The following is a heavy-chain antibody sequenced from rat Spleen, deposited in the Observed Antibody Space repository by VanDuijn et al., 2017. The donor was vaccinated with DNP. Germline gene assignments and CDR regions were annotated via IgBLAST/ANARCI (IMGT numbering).Heavy chain of an antibody. D-gene: IGHD4-3*01. CDR3: ARWYNSGYNFDY. CDR1: GFIFNTYY. V-gene: IGHV5-25*01. CDR2: ISTTGSRT. J-gene: IGHJ2*01. Sequence: EVQLVESGGGLVQPGRSLKLSCAASGFIFNTYYMAWVRQAPKKGLEWVATISTTGSRTYYPDSVKGRFTISRDNAKSSLYLQMNSLKSEDTATYFCARWYNSGYNFDYWGQGVMVTVSS.